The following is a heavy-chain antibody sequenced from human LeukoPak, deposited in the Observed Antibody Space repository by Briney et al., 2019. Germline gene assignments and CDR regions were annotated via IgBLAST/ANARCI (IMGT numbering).Heavy chain of an antibody. CDR1: GVSMGSGSYY. V-gene: IGHV4-61*02. CDR2: IYTSGST. CDR3: ARDAGDNFDY. Sequence: SETLSLTCAVSGVSMGSGSYYWSWIRQPAGKGLEWIGRIYTSGSTNYNPSLKSRVTISVDTSKNQFSLKLSSVTAADTAVYYCARDAGDNFDYWGQGTLVTVSS. J-gene: IGHJ4*02. D-gene: IGHD3-9*01.